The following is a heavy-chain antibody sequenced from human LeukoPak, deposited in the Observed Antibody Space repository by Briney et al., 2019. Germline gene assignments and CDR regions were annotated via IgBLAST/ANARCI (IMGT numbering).Heavy chain of an antibody. CDR1: GFTFSSYG. CDR2: IRYDGSNK. D-gene: IGHD1-1*01. V-gene: IGHV3-30*02. Sequence: GGSLRLSCAASGFTFSSYGMHWVRQAPGKGLEWVAFIRYDGSNKYYADSVKGRFTISRDNSKNTLYLQMNSLRAEDTAVYYCAKVWNDPSDPGDAFDIWGQGTMVTVSS. J-gene: IGHJ3*02. CDR3: AKVWNDPSDPGDAFDI.